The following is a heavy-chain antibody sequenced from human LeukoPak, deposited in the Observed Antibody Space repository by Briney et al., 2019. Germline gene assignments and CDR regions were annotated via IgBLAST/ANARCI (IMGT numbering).Heavy chain of an antibody. CDR3: ARDTVRQRGVFDY. D-gene: IGHD4-17*01. CDR1: GFTFSSYS. V-gene: IGHV3-21*01. J-gene: IGHJ4*02. Sequence: GMSLRLSCAASGFTFSSYSMNWVRQAPGKGLEWVSSISSSSSYIYYADSVKGRFTISRDNAKNSLYLQMNSLRAEDTAVYYCARDTVRQRGVFDYWGQGTLVTVSS. CDR2: ISSSSSYI.